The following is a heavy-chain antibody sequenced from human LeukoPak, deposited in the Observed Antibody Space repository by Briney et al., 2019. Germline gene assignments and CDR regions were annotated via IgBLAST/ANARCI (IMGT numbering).Heavy chain of an antibody. V-gene: IGHV3-7*01. D-gene: IGHD2-2*03. Sequence: GGSLRLSCAASGFTFSNYWMTWVRQAPGKGLEWVATIKQDGSQKNYVDSVKGRFTISRDNAKNSMYLQMHSLRADDTAVYYCPGPPLGYCSSSRCRFDYWGQGTLVTVSS. CDR3: PGPPLGYCSSSRCRFDY. J-gene: IGHJ4*02. CDR2: IKQDGSQK. CDR1: GFTFSNYW.